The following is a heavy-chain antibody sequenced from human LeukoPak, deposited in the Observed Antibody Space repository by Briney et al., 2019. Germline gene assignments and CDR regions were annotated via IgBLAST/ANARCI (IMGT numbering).Heavy chain of an antibody. J-gene: IGHJ4*02. Sequence: VSVKVSCKASGYTFTSYYMHWVRLAPGQGLEWMGIINPSGGSTSYAQKFQGRVTMTRDTSTSTVYMELSSLRSEDTAVYYCARDLGPAITMIVVHTQGYFDYWGQGTLVTVSS. CDR1: GYTFTSYY. CDR3: ARDLGPAITMIVVHTQGYFDY. CDR2: INPSGGST. D-gene: IGHD3-22*01. V-gene: IGHV1-46*01.